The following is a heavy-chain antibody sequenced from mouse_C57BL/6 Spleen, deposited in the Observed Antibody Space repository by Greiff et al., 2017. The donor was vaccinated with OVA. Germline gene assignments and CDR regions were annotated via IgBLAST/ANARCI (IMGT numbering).Heavy chain of an antibody. J-gene: IGHJ1*03. D-gene: IGHD1-1*01. Sequence: EVQLVESGGGLVQPGGSLSLSCAASGFTFTDYYMSWVRQPPGKALEWLGFIRNKANGYTTEYSASVKGRFTISRDNSQSILYLQMNALRAEDSATYYCARFLITTVEGWYFDVWGTGTTVTVSS. CDR2: IRNKANGYTT. CDR3: ARFLITTVEGWYFDV. CDR1: GFTFTDYY. V-gene: IGHV7-3*01.